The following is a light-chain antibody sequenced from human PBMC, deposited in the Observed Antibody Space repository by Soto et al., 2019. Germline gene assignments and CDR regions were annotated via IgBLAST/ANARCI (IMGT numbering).Light chain of an antibody. CDR3: QHYGTSPFT. CDR2: GTS. V-gene: IGKV3-20*01. CDR1: QSISSSY. J-gene: IGKJ3*01. Sequence: EIVLTQSPGTLSLSAGERATLSCRASQSISSSYLGWYQQKPGQAPRLVIYGTSSRATGIPDRFSGSGSGTDFTLTITRLEPEDSAVYYCQHYGTSPFTFGPGTKVDIK.